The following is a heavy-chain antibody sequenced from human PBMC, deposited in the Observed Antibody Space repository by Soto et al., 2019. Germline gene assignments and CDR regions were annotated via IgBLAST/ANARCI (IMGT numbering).Heavy chain of an antibody. D-gene: IGHD3-22*01. V-gene: IGHV3-48*01. Sequence: GESLKISCAASGFTFSTYSMNWVRQAPGKGLEWVSYISSSSSTIFYTDSVKGRFTVSRDNAKNSLYLQMNSLRVEDTAVYYCAKDTRGPYYYDSSGYSIYWGQGTLVTVS. CDR2: ISSSSSTI. CDR3: AKDTRGPYYYDSSGYSIY. CDR1: GFTFSTYS. J-gene: IGHJ4*02.